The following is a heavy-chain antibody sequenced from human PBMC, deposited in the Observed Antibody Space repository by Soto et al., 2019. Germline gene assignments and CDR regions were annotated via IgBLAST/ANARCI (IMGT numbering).Heavy chain of an antibody. D-gene: IGHD4-17*01. V-gene: IGHV1-69*01. J-gene: IGHJ6*02. CDR1: GGTFSSYA. Sequence: QVQLVQSGADVKKPRSSVKVSCKASGGTFSSYAISWVRQAPGQGLEWMGGIIPIFGTANYAQKFQGRVTITADESTSTAYMELSSLRSEDTAVYYCARQPTTTVKYYYYYGMDVWGQGTTVTVSS. CDR3: ARQPTTTVKYYYYYGMDV. CDR2: IIPIFGTA.